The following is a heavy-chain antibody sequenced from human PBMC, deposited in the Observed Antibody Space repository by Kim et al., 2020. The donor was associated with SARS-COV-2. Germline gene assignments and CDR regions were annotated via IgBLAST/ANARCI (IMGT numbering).Heavy chain of an antibody. J-gene: IGHJ6*02. V-gene: IGHV7-4-1*02. D-gene: IGHD3-3*01. Sequence: ASVKVSCKASGYTFTSYAMNWVRQAPGQGLEWMGWINTNTGNPTYAQGFTGRFVFSLDTSVSTAYLQISSLKAEDTAVYYCARGRFLEWLLYYGMDVWGQGTTVTVSS. CDR2: INTNTGNP. CDR3: ARGRFLEWLLYYGMDV. CDR1: GYTFTSYA.